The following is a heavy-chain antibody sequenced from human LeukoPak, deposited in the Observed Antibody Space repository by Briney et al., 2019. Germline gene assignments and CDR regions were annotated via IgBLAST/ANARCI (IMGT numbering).Heavy chain of an antibody. Sequence: GTSVKVSCKASGFTFTSSAMQWVRQARGQRLEWIGWIVVGSGNTNYAQKFQERVTITRDMSTSTAYMELSSLRAEDTAVYYCAKDLGRYRNNYFDYWGQGTLVTVSS. CDR2: IVVGSGNT. V-gene: IGHV1-58*02. D-gene: IGHD1-26*01. CDR1: GFTFTSSA. J-gene: IGHJ4*02. CDR3: AKDLGRYRNNYFDY.